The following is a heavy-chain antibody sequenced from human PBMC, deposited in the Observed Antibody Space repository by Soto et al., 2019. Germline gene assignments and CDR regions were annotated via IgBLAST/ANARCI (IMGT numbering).Heavy chain of an antibody. CDR3: AREGSSGWYWYFDL. Sequence: EVQLVESGGGLVQPGGSLRLSCAASGFTFSNYIMNWVRQAPGKGLEWISYISSNSGTIYYADSVKGRFTISRDNAKNSLYLQMNSLRDEDTAVYYCAREGSSGWYWYFDLWGRGTLVTVSS. V-gene: IGHV3-48*02. CDR1: GFTFSNYI. D-gene: IGHD6-19*01. CDR2: ISSNSGTI. J-gene: IGHJ2*01.